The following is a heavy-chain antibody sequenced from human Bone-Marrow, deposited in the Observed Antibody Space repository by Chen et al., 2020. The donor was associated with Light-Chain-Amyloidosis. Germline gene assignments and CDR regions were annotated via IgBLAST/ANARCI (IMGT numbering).Heavy chain of an antibody. CDR1: GFTFSSYA. J-gene: IGHJ6*02. CDR2: ISGSGGST. V-gene: IGHV3-23*01. CDR3: AKRPPYPSIYGMDV. D-gene: IGHD2-21*01. Sequence: EVQLLESGGGLVQPGGSLRLSCAASGFTFSSYAMSWVRQAPGKGLEWVSGISGSGGSTYYADSVKGRFTISRDNSKNTLYLQMNSPRAEDTAVYYCAKRPPYPSIYGMDVWGQGTTVTVSS.